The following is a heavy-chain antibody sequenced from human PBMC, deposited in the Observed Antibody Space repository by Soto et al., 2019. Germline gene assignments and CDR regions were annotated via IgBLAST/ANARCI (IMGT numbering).Heavy chain of an antibody. CDR2: ISHDGSNK. CDR1: GFTFSSYA. Sequence: SLRLSCAASGFTFSSYAMHWVRQAPGKGLEWVAVISHDGSNKYYADSVKGRFTISRDNSKNTLYLQMNSLRAEDTAVYYCARPRGSGSYYKGYYGMDVWGQGTTVTVSS. CDR3: ARPRGSGSYYKGYYGMDV. V-gene: IGHV3-30-3*01. D-gene: IGHD3-10*01. J-gene: IGHJ6*02.